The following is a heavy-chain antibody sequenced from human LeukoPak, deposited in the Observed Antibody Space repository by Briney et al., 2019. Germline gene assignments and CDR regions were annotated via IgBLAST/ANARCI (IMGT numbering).Heavy chain of an antibody. D-gene: IGHD4-17*01. Sequence: GGTLRLSCAASGFTFSSYSMNWVRQAPGKGLEWVSSISSSSSYIYYADSVKGRFTISRDNAKNSLYLQMNSLRAEDTAVYYCARGDHYGSSFDYWGQGTLVPVSS. V-gene: IGHV3-21*01. CDR3: ARGDHYGSSFDY. J-gene: IGHJ4*02. CDR1: GFTFSSYS. CDR2: ISSSSSYI.